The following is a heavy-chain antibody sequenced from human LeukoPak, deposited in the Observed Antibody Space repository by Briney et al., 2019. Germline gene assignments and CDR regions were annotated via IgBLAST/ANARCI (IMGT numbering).Heavy chain of an antibody. V-gene: IGHV3-23*01. CDR1: GFTFSSYA. CDR3: AKGRYYHDNSDAFEI. J-gene: IGHJ3*02. CDR2: ISGSGGST. Sequence: PGGSLRLPCAASGFTFSSYAISWVRQAPGKGLEWVSAISGSGGSTYYTDSVKGRFTISRDNSKNTLYLQMNSLRADDTAVYQCAKGRYYHDNSDAFEIWGQGTMVTVSS. D-gene: IGHD3-22*01.